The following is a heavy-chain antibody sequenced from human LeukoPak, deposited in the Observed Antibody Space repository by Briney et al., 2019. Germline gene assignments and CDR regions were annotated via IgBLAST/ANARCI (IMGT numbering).Heavy chain of an antibody. Sequence: PSQDLSLTCTVSRGAITSGGYSWNWIRQPPGKGLEWIGYISDRGPAYYNPSLKSRFTISVDRPKNQSFLTVTSVTAADTAVYFCARSRQASGLLGSWGQGTLVAVSS. V-gene: IGHV4-30-2*01. CDR2: ISDRGPA. CDR1: RGAITSGGYS. J-gene: IGHJ5*01. D-gene: IGHD3-10*01. CDR3: ARSRQASGLLGS.